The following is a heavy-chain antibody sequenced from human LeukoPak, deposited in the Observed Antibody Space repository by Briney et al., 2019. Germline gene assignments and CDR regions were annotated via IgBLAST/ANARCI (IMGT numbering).Heavy chain of an antibody. CDR2: ISSSGSTI. CDR3: ARVFPKWEPDY. D-gene: IGHD1-26*01. V-gene: IGHV3-11*01. Sequence: GGSLRLSCAASGFTFSDYYMSWIRQAPGKGLEWVSYISSSGSTIYYADSVKGRFTISRDNAKNSLHLQMDSLRAEDTAVYYCARVFPKWEPDYWGQGTLVTVSS. CDR1: GFTFSDYY. J-gene: IGHJ4*02.